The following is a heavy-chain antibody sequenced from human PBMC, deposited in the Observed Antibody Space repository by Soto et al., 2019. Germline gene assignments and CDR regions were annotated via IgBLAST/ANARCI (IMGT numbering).Heavy chain of an antibody. CDR1: GYTFTSYG. J-gene: IGHJ4*02. V-gene: IGHV1-18*01. CDR2: ISAYNGNT. Sequence: QVQLVQSGAEVKKPGASVKVSCKASGYTFTSYGISWVRQAPGQGLEWMGWISAYNGNTNHAQKLQGRVTMTTDTSTSTAYMELRSLRSDDTAVYYCAREAYCGGDCYSHFDYWGQGTLVTVSS. D-gene: IGHD2-21*02. CDR3: AREAYCGGDCYSHFDY.